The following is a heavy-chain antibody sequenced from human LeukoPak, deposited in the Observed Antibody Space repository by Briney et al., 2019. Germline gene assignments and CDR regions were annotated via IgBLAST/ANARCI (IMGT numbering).Heavy chain of an antibody. J-gene: IGHJ3*01. V-gene: IGHV3-30-3*01. D-gene: IGHD2/OR15-2a*01. CDR3: ARGFNSSPYAALDF. Sequence: PGGSLRLSCAASGFTFSTYAMHWVRQAPGKGLEGVAFIPYDGTNKYCADSVKGRFTISRDNSKNTLYLQMNSLRAEDTAVYYCARGFNSSPYAALDFWGQGTMVTVSS. CDR1: GFTFSTYA. CDR2: IPYDGTNK.